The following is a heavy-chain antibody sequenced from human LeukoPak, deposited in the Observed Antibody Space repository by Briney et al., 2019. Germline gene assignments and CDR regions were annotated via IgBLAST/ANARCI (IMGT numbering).Heavy chain of an antibody. Sequence: PSETLFLTCSVSGGSISSYYWSWIRQPPGKGLEWIGYIYYSGSTNYNPSLKSRVTISVDTSKNQFSLKLSSVTAADTAVYYCARAYCSGGSCYSSRGMFDPWGQGTLVTVSS. CDR3: ARAYCSGGSCYSSRGMFDP. CDR2: IYYSGST. D-gene: IGHD2-15*01. V-gene: IGHV4-59*01. CDR1: GGSISSYY. J-gene: IGHJ5*02.